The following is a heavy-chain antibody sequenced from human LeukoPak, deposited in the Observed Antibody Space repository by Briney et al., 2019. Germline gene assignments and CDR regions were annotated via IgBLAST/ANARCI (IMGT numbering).Heavy chain of an antibody. CDR1: GYTFTSYG. CDR2: ISAYNGNT. D-gene: IGHD3-22*01. CDR3: ARDLFGYDSSGYGGDY. J-gene: IGHJ4*02. Sequence: ASVKVSCKASGYTFTSYGISWVRQAPGQGLEWMGWISAYNGNTNYAQKLQGRVTMTTDTSTSTAYMELRSLRSDDTAVYYCARDLFGYDSSGYGGDYWGQGPLVTVSS. V-gene: IGHV1-18*01.